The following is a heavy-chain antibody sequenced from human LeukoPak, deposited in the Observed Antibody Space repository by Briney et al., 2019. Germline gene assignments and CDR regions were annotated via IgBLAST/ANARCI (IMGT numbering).Heavy chain of an antibody. CDR1: GGSFSGYY. Sequence: SETLSLTCAVYGGSFSGYYWCWIRQPPGKGLEWIGEINHSGSTNYNPSLKSRVTISVDTSKNQFSLKLSSVTAADTAVYYCARGFDDSSGYATDYWGQGTLVTVSS. V-gene: IGHV4-34*01. D-gene: IGHD3-22*01. CDR2: INHSGST. J-gene: IGHJ4*02. CDR3: ARGFDDSSGYATDY.